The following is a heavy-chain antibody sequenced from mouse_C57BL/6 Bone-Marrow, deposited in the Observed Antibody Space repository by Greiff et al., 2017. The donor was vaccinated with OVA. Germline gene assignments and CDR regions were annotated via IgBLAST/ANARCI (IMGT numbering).Heavy chain of an antibody. V-gene: IGHV1-54*01. J-gene: IGHJ3*01. D-gene: IGHD1-1*01. Sequence: QVQLQQSGAELVRPGTSVKVSCKASGYAFTNYLIEWVKQRPGQGLEWIGVINPGSGGTNYNEKFKGKATLTADKSSSTAYMQLSSLTSEDSAVYFCAGGVSSLACFAYWGQGTLVTVSA. CDR3: AGGVSSLACFAY. CDR2: INPGSGGT. CDR1: GYAFTNYL.